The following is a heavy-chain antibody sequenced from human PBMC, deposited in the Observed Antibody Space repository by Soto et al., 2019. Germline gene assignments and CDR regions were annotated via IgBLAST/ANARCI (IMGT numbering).Heavy chain of an antibody. J-gene: IGHJ5*02. CDR1: GGTFSSYA. Sequence: QVQLVQSGAEVKKPGSSVKVSCKASGGTFSSYAISWVRQAPGQGLEWMGGIIPIFGTANYAQKFQGRVTITADESTSTAYMERSSLRSEDTAVYYCARDGPQVLRYFDWLSWFDPWGQGTLVTVSS. CDR3: ARDGPQVLRYFDWLSWFDP. V-gene: IGHV1-69*01. D-gene: IGHD3-9*01. CDR2: IIPIFGTA.